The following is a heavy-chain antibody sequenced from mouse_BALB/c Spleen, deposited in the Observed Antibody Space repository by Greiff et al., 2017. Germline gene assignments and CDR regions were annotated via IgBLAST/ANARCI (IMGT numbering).Heavy chain of an antibody. Sequence: EVMLVESGGGLVKPGGSLKLSCAASGFTFSDYYMYWVRQTPEKRLEWVATISDGGSYTYYPDSVKGRFTISRDNAKNNLYLQMSSLKSEDTAMYYCARGGEDPYAMDYWGQGTSVTVSS. V-gene: IGHV5-4*02. CDR1: GFTFSDYY. J-gene: IGHJ4*01. CDR3: ARGGEDPYAMDY. CDR2: ISDGGSYT.